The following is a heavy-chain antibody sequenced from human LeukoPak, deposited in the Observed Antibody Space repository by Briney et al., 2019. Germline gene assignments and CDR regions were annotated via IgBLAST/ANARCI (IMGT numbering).Heavy chain of an antibody. CDR3: AKVLDSAMVTGAFDV. J-gene: IGHJ4*02. Sequence: GGSLRLSCAASGFTFSFHAMTWVPQAPGKGVEWVSSITGSAGSAYYTDSVKGRFTISRDNSKRMLYLQMNSLGAEDAAIYYCAKVLDSAMVTGAFDVWGQGTLVTVSS. CDR2: ITGSAGSA. D-gene: IGHD5-18*01. V-gene: IGHV3-23*01. CDR1: GFTFSFHA.